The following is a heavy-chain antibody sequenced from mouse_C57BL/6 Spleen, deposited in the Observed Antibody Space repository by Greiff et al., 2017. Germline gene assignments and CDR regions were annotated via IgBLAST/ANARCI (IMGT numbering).Heavy chain of an antibody. J-gene: IGHJ1*03. V-gene: IGHV5-16*01. CDR2: INYDGSST. CDR1: GFTFSDYY. Sequence: EVNVVESEGGLVQPGSSMKLSCTASGFTFSDYYMAWVRQVPEKGLEWVANINYDGSSTYYLDSLKSRFIISRDNAKNILYLQMSSLKSEDTATYYCARERGYGSPWYFDVWGTGTTVTVSS. D-gene: IGHD1-1*01. CDR3: ARERGYGSPWYFDV.